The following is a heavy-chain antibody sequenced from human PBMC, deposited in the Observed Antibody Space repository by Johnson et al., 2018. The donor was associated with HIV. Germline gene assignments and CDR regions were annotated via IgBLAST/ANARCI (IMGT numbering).Heavy chain of an antibody. CDR1: GFTFDDYC. J-gene: IGHJ3*02. CDR3: ARENVRFNAFDI. V-gene: IGHV3-20*04. CDR2: INWNGGST. Sequence: VQLVESGGGVVRPGGSLRLSCAASGFTFDDYCMSWVRQAPGKGLEWVSGINWNGGSTGYADSVQGRFTISRDNARNSLYLQMNSLSTEDTAVYYCARENVRFNAFDIWGQGTMVTVSS. D-gene: IGHD3-16*01.